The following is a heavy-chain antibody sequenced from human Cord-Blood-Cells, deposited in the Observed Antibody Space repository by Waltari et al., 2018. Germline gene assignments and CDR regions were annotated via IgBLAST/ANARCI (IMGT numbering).Heavy chain of an antibody. V-gene: IGHV3-53*01. CDR2: IYSGGST. D-gene: IGHD6-19*01. Sequence: EVQLVESGGGLIQPGGSLRLSCAAYGFTVSSNYMSWFRQAPGKGLGGFSVIYSGGSTYYADSVRGRFTISGDNSKYTLYLQMNSLRAEDTAVYYCARGGLEYWYFDLWGRGTLVTVSS. CDR1: GFTVSSNY. CDR3: ARGGLEYWYFDL. J-gene: IGHJ2*01.